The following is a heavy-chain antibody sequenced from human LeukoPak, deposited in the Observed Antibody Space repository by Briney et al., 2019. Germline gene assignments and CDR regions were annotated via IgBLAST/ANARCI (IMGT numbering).Heavy chain of an antibody. J-gene: IGHJ4*02. CDR1: GYSFTTYW. Sequence: RGESLKISCQASGYSFTTYWIGWVRQMPGKGLEWMGIIYPDDSDTIYSPSFQGQVTISADKSINTTYLQWSSVQASDTAMYYCARHRGLCRGVNCQTGPDFWGQGTLVTVSS. CDR2: IYPDDSDT. V-gene: IGHV5-51*01. D-gene: IGHD2-15*01. CDR3: ARHRGLCRGVNCQTGPDF.